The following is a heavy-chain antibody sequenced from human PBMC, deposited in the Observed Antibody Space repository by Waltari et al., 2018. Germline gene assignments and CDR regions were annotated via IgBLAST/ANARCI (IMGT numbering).Heavy chain of an antibody. CDR1: GGTFSSYA. D-gene: IGHD2-15*01. CDR2: IIPIFGTA. J-gene: IGHJ4*02. Sequence: QVQLVQSGAEVKKPGSSVKVSCKASGGTFSSYAISWVRQAPGQGLGWMGGIIPIFGTANYAQKFQGRVTITADESTSTAYMELSSLRSEDTAVYYCARDCSGGSCYSRGYSYSFDYWGQGTLVTVSS. CDR3: ARDCSGGSCYSRGYSYSFDY. V-gene: IGHV1-69*01.